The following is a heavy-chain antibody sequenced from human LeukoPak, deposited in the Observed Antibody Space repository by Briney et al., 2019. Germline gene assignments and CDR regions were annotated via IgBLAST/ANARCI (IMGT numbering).Heavy chain of an antibody. D-gene: IGHD1-26*01. CDR1: GGSVSSYY. CDR3: ARLAAPMVGASWYWLFDF. V-gene: IGHV4-59*08. Sequence: SETLSLTCTVSGGSVSSYYWSWIRQSPGEGLEWIGYVYYSGNAKYNPSLKSRVTISVDTSKNQFSLEMSSVTAADTAVYYCARLAAPMVGASWYWLFDFWGQGTMVTVSS. J-gene: IGHJ3*01. CDR2: VYYSGNA.